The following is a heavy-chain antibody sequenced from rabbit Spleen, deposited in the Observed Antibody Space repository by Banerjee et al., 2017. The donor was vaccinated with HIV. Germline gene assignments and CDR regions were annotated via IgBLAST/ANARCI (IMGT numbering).Heavy chain of an antibody. CDR3: ARDTGSSFSSYGMDL. D-gene: IGHD8-1*01. Sequence: QSLEESGGGLVKPGGSLTLTCTASGFSFGSNDYMCWVRQAPGRGLEWIACIYSGNSGYTYYATWATGRFTCSKTSSTTVTLQVTSLTVADTATYFCARDTGSSFSSYGMDLWGPGTLVTVS. V-gene: IGHV1S40*01. CDR1: GFSFGSNDY. J-gene: IGHJ6*01. CDR2: IYSGNSGYT.